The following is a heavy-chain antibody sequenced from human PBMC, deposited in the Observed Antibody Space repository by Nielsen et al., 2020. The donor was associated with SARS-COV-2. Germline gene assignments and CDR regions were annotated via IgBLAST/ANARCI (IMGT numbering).Heavy chain of an antibody. CDR1: GYKFSNYY. CDR2: INPGGGAT. Sequence: ASVKVSCKASGYKFSNYYMYWVRQAPGQGLEWLGMINPGGGATYYPRKFQGRVTMTMDTSTTTVHMELSSLRAEDTAVYYCAKAFRSSDWVRAATDFWGQGTLVTVSS. D-gene: IGHD6-25*01. J-gene: IGHJ4*02. V-gene: IGHV1-46*01. CDR3: AKAFRSSDWVRAATDF.